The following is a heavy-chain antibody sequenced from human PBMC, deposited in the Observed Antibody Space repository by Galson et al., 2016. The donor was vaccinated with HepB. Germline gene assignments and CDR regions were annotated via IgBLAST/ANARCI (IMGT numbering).Heavy chain of an antibody. CDR3: AKDPYSNYGGNWFDP. J-gene: IGHJ5*02. CDR2: ISGSGGST. Sequence: SLRLSCAASGFTFSSYAMSWVRQAPGKGLEWVSAISGSGGSTYYADSVKGRFTISRDNSKNTLYLQMNSLRAEDTAVYYCAKDPYSNYGGNWFDPWGQGTLVTVSS. CDR1: GFTFSSYA. D-gene: IGHD4-11*01. V-gene: IGHV3-23*01.